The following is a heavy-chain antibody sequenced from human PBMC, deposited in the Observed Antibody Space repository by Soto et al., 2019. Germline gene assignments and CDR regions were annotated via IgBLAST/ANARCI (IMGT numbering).Heavy chain of an antibody. J-gene: IGHJ4*02. Sequence: QVHLVQSGAVVENPGASVKVSCKASGYTFTNFGINWVRQAPGQGLEWMGWITPYNGNANYPKKHQDTLTLTTDTSTNTAYLELRSLRSDDTAVYFCARARLFSGAHHDYWGQGTRVTVSS. D-gene: IGHD1-26*01. CDR1: GYTFTNFG. CDR2: ITPYNGNA. V-gene: IGHV1-18*04. CDR3: ARARLFSGAHHDY.